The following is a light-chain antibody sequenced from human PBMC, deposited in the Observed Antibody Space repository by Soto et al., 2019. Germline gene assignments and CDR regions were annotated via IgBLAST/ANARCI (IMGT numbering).Light chain of an antibody. J-gene: IGKJ5*01. V-gene: IGKV1-39*01. Sequence: DIQMTQSPSSLSASVGDRVTIPCRASQSISSYLHWYQQKPGKAPKLLIYAASSLQSGVPSRFSGSGSGTDFTLTISSLQPEDFATYYCQQLHDYPITFGQGTRLEIK. CDR3: QQLHDYPIT. CDR2: AAS. CDR1: QSISSY.